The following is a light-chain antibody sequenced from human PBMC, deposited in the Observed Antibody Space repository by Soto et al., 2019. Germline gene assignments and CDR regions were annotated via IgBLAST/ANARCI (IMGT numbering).Light chain of an antibody. Sequence: QSALTQPASVSGSPGQSITISCTGTSSDVGSYNYVSWYQQYPGKAPKLMIYDVSNRPSGVSYRLSGSKSGNTASLTISGLQAEDEADYDCSSYTTSSTHVVFGGGTKLTVL. CDR3: SSYTTSSTHVV. CDR1: SSDVGSYNY. CDR2: DVS. J-gene: IGLJ2*01. V-gene: IGLV2-14*01.